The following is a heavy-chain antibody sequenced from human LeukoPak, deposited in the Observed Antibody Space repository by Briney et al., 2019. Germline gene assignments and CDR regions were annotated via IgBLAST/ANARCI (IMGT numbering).Heavy chain of an antibody. Sequence: PGGSLRLSCAASGFPFSSYAMSWVRQAPGKGLEWVSAISGSGGSTYYADSVKGRFSISGDNSKNILYLQMNSLRAEDTAVYYCAKDRCSNGIGCYYYYMDVWGKGTTVTISS. J-gene: IGHJ6*03. CDR2: ISGSGGST. D-gene: IGHD2-8*01. CDR3: AKDRCSNGIGCYYYYMDV. V-gene: IGHV3-23*01. CDR1: GFPFSSYA.